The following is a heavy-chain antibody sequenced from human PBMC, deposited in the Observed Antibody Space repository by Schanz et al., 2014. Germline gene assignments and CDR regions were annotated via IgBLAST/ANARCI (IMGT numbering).Heavy chain of an antibody. CDR3: AKEKEEVAADGSFFDY. CDR1: GFTFSASA. CDR2: ISFDGRNT. D-gene: IGHD6-13*01. V-gene: IGHV3-30*01. J-gene: IGHJ4*02. Sequence: QVQLVESGGGLVQPGGSLRLSCAASGFTFSASAMHWVRQAPGKGLEWVGFISFDGRNTGYAHSVKGRFTISRDNSKNTVNLQMNSLRAEDTAVYYCAKEKEEVAADGSFFDYWGQGTLVTVSS.